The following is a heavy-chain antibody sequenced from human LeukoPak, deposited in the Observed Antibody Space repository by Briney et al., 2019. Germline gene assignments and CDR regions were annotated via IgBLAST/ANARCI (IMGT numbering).Heavy chain of an antibody. V-gene: IGHV3-23*01. CDR1: GFTFDDYA. D-gene: IGHD3-10*01. J-gene: IGHJ4*02. Sequence: GGSLRPSCAASGFTFDDYAMHWVRQAPGKGLEWVSAISGSGGSTYYADSVKGRFTISRDNSKNTLYLQMNSLRAEDTAVYYCAKMPLWFGEFLNNDYWGQGTLVTVSS. CDR3: AKMPLWFGEFLNNDY. CDR2: ISGSGGST.